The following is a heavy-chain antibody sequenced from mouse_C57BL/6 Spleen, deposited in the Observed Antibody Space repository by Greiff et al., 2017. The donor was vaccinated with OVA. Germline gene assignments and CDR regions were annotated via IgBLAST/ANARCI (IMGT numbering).Heavy chain of an antibody. CDR2: INPNNGGT. V-gene: IGHV1-26*01. J-gene: IGHJ3*01. CDR1: GYTFTDYY. CDR3: ARLGGYGNYEAWFAY. Sequence: EVQLHQSGPELVKPGASVKISCKASGYTFTDYYMNWVKQSHGKSLEWIGDINPNNGGTSYNQKFKGKATLTVDKSSSTAYMELRSLTSEDSAVYYCARLGGYGNYEAWFAYWGQGTLVTVSA. D-gene: IGHD2-1*01.